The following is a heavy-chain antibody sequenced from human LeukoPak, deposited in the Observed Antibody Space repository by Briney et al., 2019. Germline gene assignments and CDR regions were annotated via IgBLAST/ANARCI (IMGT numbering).Heavy chain of an antibody. J-gene: IGHJ6*02. CDR3: ARSRTVDTAMGPQRIYYYYGMDV. Sequence: SVKVSCKASGGTFSSYAISWVRQAPGQGLEWMGRIIPILGIANYAQKFQGRVTITADKSTSTAYMELSSLRSEDTAVYYCARSRTVDTAMGPQRIYYYYGMDVWGQGTTVTVSS. CDR1: GGTFSSYA. D-gene: IGHD5-18*01. CDR2: IIPILGIA. V-gene: IGHV1-69*04.